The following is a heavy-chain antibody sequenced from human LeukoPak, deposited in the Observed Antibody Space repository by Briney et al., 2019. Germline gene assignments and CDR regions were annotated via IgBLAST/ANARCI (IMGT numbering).Heavy chain of an antibody. J-gene: IGHJ6*03. D-gene: IGHD3-16*02. CDR2: INPSGGTT. V-gene: IGHV1-46*01. CDR3: ARHPPPVPYVWGSYRYTSSVYYYYMDV. Sequence: ASVKISCKASGYTFTSYYMHWVRQAPGQGLEWMGVINPSGGTTTYAQKFQGRVTMTRDTSTRTVYMEVSSLRSEDTAVYYCARHPPPVPYVWGSYRYTSSVYYYYMDVWGKGTTVTVSS. CDR1: GYTFTSYY.